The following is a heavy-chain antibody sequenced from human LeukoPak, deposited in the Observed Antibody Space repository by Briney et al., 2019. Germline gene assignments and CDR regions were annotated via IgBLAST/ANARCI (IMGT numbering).Heavy chain of an antibody. CDR1: GYTFTGYY. V-gene: IGHV1-2*02. J-gene: IGHJ4*02. D-gene: IGHD4-17*01. CDR3: ARGVTTVELGDY. Sequence: ASVKVSCKASGYTFTGYYMHWVRQAPGQGLEWMGWINPNSGGANYAQKFQGRVTMTRDTSISTAYMELSRLRSDDTAVYYCARGVTTVELGDYWGQGTLVTVSS. CDR2: INPNSGGA.